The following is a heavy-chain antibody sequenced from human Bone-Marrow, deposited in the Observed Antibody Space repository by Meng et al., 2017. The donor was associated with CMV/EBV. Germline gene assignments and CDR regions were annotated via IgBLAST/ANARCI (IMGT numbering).Heavy chain of an antibody. Sequence: GESLKISCAASGFTLSSYWMSWVRQAPGKGLEWVANIKQDGSEKYYVDSVKGRFTISRDNAKNTLYLQMNSLRAEDTAVYYCAREVVLSGWGQGTLVTVSS. D-gene: IGHD2-8*02. CDR3: AREVVLSG. V-gene: IGHV3-7*01. CDR2: IKQDGSEK. J-gene: IGHJ4*02. CDR1: GFTLSSYW.